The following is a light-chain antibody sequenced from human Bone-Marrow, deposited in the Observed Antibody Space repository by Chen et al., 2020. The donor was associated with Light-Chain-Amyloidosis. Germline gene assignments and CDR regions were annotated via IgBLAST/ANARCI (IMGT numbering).Light chain of an antibody. V-gene: IGLV3-21*02. CDR3: QSADVTGSYVM. CDR2: DDS. CDR1: NIGSTR. J-gene: IGLJ3*02. Sequence: SYVLTQPSSVSVAPGQTATFPLGGNNIGSTRLHWYQQTPGQAPLLVVYDDSDRPSGIPERISGSGSGTIVTLTISGVQAEDEADYYCQSADVTGSYVMFGGGTKLTVL.